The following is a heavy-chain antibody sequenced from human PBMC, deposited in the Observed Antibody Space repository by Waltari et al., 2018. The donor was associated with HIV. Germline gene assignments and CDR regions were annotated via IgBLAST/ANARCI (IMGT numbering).Heavy chain of an antibody. D-gene: IGHD1-20*01. V-gene: IGHV4-39*01. CDR2: IYYSGST. Sequence: QLQLQASGPGLVKPSETLSLTCTVSGAAITSSISYWAWIRQPPGKGLEWIGNIYYSGSTYYNPSLKSRVTISVDTSKNQFSLKVTSVTAADTAVYFCARRYNWKVGYFDYWGQGALVTVSS. CDR3: ARRYNWKVGYFDY. J-gene: IGHJ4*02. CDR1: GAAITSSISY.